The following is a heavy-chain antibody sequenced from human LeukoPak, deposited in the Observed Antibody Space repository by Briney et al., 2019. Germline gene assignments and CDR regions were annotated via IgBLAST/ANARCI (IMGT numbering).Heavy chain of an antibody. CDR1: GFTFSGSA. J-gene: IGHJ4*02. D-gene: IGHD4-17*01. CDR2: IRSKANSYAT. Sequence: PGGSLRLSRAASGFTFSGSAMHWVRQASGKGLEWVGRIRSKANSYATAYAASVKGRFTISRDDSKNTAYLQMNSLKTEDTAVYYCTTPPYGDPKRGYWGQGTLVTVSS. V-gene: IGHV3-73*01. CDR3: TTPPYGDPKRGY.